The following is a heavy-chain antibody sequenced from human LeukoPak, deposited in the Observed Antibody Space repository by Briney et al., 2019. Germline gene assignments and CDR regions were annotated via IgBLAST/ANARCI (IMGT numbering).Heavy chain of an antibody. D-gene: IGHD2-2*01. J-gene: IGHJ4*02. CDR3: ARGWVPAAILHY. CDR1: GGTFSSYA. V-gene: IGHV1-69*05. CDR2: IIPIFGTA. Sequence: SVKVSCKASGGTFSSYAISWVRQAPGQGLEWMGGIIPIFGTANYAQKFQGRVTITTDESTSTAYMERSSLRSEDTAVYYCARGWVPAAILHYWGQGTLVTVSS.